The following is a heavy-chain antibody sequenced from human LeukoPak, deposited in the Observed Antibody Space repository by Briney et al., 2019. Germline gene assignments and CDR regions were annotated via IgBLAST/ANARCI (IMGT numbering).Heavy chain of an antibody. Sequence: ASVKVSCKASGYTFTGYYMHWVRQAPGQGLEWMGRINPNSGNTGYAQKFQGRVTMTRNTSISTAYMELSSLRSEDTAVYYCARATRPYYYYYYYMDVWGKGTTVTVSS. CDR3: ARATRPYYYYYYYMDV. CDR1: GYTFTGYY. V-gene: IGHV1-8*02. CDR2: INPNSGNT. J-gene: IGHJ6*03. D-gene: IGHD1-1*01.